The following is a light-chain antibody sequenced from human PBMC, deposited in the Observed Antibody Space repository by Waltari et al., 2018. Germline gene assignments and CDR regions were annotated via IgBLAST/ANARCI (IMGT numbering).Light chain of an antibody. V-gene: IGKV2-28*01. CDR3: MQALQTPPT. Sequence: EIVMTQSPLSLPVTPGEPDSISCRLSQSLLYSNAHHYLDWYLQKPGQSPHLLIYLGSNRASGVPDRFSGSGSGSDFTLKISRVEAEDVGVYYCMQALQTPPTFGQGTKVEIK. CDR2: LGS. J-gene: IGKJ1*01. CDR1: QSLLYSNAHHY.